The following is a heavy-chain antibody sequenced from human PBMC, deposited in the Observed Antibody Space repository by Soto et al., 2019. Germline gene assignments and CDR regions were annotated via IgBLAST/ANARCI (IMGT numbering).Heavy chain of an antibody. CDR1: GSTSTRNG. CDR2: IITYNENM. D-gene: IGHD1-26*01. CDR3: ADVGGTTTGDYYVDL. Sequence: GASVKVSCKVSGSTSTRNGIGWVRQAPGQGLEWMGWIITYNENMDSAPKFQDRLTMTTDTSTTTAYMELSNLRSDDTALYYCADVGGTTTGDYYVDLWVEGTRVTVSS. J-gene: IGHJ4*02. V-gene: IGHV1-18*04.